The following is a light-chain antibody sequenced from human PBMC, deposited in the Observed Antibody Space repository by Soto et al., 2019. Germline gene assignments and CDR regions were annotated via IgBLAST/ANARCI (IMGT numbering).Light chain of an antibody. Sequence: KMTKSRCTLSASEGDRVTITCRSSQSIRRWLAWYQQKPGKGPNLMIFEASSLESGVPSRFSGSGSGTEFTLTISSLQPDDCATYYCQQYNNFPWTFG. V-gene: IGKV1-5*01. CDR2: EAS. J-gene: IGKJ1*01. CDR3: QQYNNFPWT. CDR1: QSIRRW.